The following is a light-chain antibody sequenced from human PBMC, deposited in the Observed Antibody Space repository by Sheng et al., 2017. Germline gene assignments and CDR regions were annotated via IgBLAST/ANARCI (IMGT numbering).Light chain of an antibody. CDR2: DDD. V-gene: IGLV3-21*02. J-gene: IGLJ3*02. CDR1: NIGSKS. Sequence: YVLTQSPSVSVAPGQTAKVTCGGNNIGSKSVHWYQQKPGQAPVLVVYDDDARPSGIPERFSGSNSGNTATLTISRVEAGDEADFYCQVWDTSSDHPGVFGGGTELTV. CDR3: QVWDTSSDHPGV.